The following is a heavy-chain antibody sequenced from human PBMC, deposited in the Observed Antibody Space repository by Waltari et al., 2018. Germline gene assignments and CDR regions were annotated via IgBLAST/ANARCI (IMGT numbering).Heavy chain of an antibody. CDR2: IYYSGST. J-gene: IGHJ4*02. CDR1: GGSISSSSYY. V-gene: IGHV4-39*01. Sequence: QLQLQESGPGLVKPSETLSLTCTVSGGSISSSSYYWVWIRQPPGKGLEWIGSIYYSGSTYYNLSLKSRVTISVDTSKNQFSRKLSSVTAADTAVYYCARLIPTADYWGQGTLVTVSS. CDR3: ARLIPTADY.